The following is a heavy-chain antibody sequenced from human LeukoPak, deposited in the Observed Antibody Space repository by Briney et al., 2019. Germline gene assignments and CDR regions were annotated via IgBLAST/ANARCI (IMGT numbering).Heavy chain of an antibody. J-gene: IGHJ3*02. Sequence: ASVKVSCKASGYTFTSYGISWVRQAPGQGLEWMGWISAYNGNTNYAQKLQGRVTMTTDTSTSTAYMELRSLRSEDTAVYYCARSLGYSGYDYGRAFDIWGQGTMVTVSS. D-gene: IGHD5-12*01. CDR1: GYTFTSYG. V-gene: IGHV1-18*01. CDR3: ARSLGYSGYDYGRAFDI. CDR2: ISAYNGNT.